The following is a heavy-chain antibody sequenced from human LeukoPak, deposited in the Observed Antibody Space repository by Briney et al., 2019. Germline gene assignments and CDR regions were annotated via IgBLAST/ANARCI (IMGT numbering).Heavy chain of an antibody. Sequence: QAGGSLRLSCAASGFTFSSYAMSWVRQAPGKGLEWVSAISGSGGSTYYADSVKGRFTISRDNSKNTLYLQMNSLRAEDTAVYYCAKGSRVEQWLVTDLDYWGQGTLVTVSS. CDR2: ISGSGGST. V-gene: IGHV3-23*01. CDR1: GFTFSSYA. CDR3: AKGSRVEQWLVTDLDY. J-gene: IGHJ4*02. D-gene: IGHD6-19*01.